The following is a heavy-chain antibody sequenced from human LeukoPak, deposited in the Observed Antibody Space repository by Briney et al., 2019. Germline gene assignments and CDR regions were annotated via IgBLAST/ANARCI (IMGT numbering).Heavy chain of an antibody. Sequence: GASVKVSCKASGYTFTRDAMNWVRPAPGQGLEYMGWIDTNTGNPTYAQGFTGRFVFSLDTSVSTAYLQISSLKAEDTAVYYCARRSMVQHMDVWGNGTTVTVSS. CDR2: IDTNTGNP. D-gene: IGHD3-10*01. V-gene: IGHV7-4-1*02. J-gene: IGHJ6*03. CDR3: ARRSMVQHMDV. CDR1: GYTFTRDA.